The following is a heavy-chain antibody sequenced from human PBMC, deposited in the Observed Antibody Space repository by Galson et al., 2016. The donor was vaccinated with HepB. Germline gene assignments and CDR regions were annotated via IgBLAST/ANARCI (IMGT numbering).Heavy chain of an antibody. J-gene: IGHJ4*02. D-gene: IGHD3-22*01. CDR3: ARETSGYYGNYFDY. CDR1: GGSISSSTR. CDR2: IYHSGST. Sequence: SETLSLTCDVSGGSISSSTRWSWVRQPPGKGLEWIGEIYHSGSTNYNPSVKSRVTISVDKSKNQFSLKLSSVTAADTAVYYCARETSGYYGNYFDYWGQGTLVTFSS. V-gene: IGHV4-4*02.